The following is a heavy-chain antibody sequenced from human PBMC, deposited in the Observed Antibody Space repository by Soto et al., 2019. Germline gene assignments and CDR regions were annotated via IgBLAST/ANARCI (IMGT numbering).Heavy chain of an antibody. Sequence: GGSLRLSCAAYGLTFSSYWMHWGRQTPGKGLEWISFISNTGNTIYYADSVKGRFTISRDNAKNSLYLQMNSLRAEDTAVYYCARVDTAMVPASRMVVWGQGTTVTVSS. CDR3: ARVDTAMVPASRMVV. CDR1: GLTFSSYW. D-gene: IGHD5-18*01. J-gene: IGHJ6*02. CDR2: ISNTGNTI. V-gene: IGHV3-48*04.